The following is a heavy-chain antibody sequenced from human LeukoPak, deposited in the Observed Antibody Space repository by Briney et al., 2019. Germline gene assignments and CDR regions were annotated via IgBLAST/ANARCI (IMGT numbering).Heavy chain of an antibody. Sequence: ASVKVSCKTSGGTFNNYAISWVRQAPGQGLEWMGRVVPMFGIRNYPQTFRGRVNITADKATNTVYMELRSLRAEDTAIYYCATEPSRSYSFVHLDFWGLGTPVTVSS. CDR3: ATEPSRSYSFVHLDF. J-gene: IGHJ4*02. V-gene: IGHV1-69*04. D-gene: IGHD5-12*01. CDR2: VVPMFGIR. CDR1: GGTFNNYA.